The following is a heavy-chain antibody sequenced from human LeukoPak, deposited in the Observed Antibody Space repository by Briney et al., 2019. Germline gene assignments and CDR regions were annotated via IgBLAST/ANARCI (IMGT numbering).Heavy chain of an antibody. D-gene: IGHD1-26*01. CDR2: ISGSGGST. J-gene: IGHJ4*02. CDR1: GFTFSSYA. V-gene: IGHV3-23*01. Sequence: SGGSLRLSCAASGFTFSSYAMSWVRQAPGKGLEWVSAISGSGGSTYYADSVKGRFTISRDNSKNTLYLQMNSLRAEDTAVYYCAKEGESIVGAGPDYWGQGTLVTVSP. CDR3: AKEGESIVGAGPDY.